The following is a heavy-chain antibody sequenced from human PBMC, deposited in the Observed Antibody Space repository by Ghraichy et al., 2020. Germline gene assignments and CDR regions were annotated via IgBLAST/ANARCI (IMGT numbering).Heavy chain of an antibody. CDR3: ARYPPYSGYDD. J-gene: IGHJ4*02. V-gene: IGHV2-70*11. D-gene: IGHD6-25*01. Sequence: SGPTLVKPTQTLTLTCTFSGFSLTTGGMSVSWIRQPPGNALEWLARIDWEDDKYYSPALKTRLTISMDTSRNQVVLTMTNMDTVDTATYYCARYPPYSGYDDWGQGTLVTVSS. CDR1: GFSLTTGGMS. CDR2: IDWEDDK.